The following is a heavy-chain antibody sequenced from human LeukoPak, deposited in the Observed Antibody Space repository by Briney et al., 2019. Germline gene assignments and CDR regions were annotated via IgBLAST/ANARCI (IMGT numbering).Heavy chain of an antibody. Sequence: GGSLRLSCAASGFTFTYYWMHWVRQAPGKGLVWVARINSDGSSTTYADSVKGRFTISRDNAKNTLYLQMNSLRAEDTAVYYCATDTSSRFPYWGQGTLVTVSS. V-gene: IGHV3-74*01. J-gene: IGHJ4*02. CDR1: GFTFTYYW. CDR2: INSDGSST. D-gene: IGHD1-26*01. CDR3: ATDTSSRFPY.